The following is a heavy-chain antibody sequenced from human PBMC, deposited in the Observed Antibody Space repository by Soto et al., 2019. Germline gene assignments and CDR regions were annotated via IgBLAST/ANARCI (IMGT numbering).Heavy chain of an antibody. V-gene: IGHV4-31*03. CDR1: GGSISSGGYY. J-gene: IGHJ4*02. Sequence: SETLSLTCTVPGGSISSGGYYWSGIRQHPGKGLEWVGYSYYTGSSSSNPSLKSRVTISVDASKNQRSLRLASVTAADTAVYYCARDLRGYSRYDYLDYWGQGIPVTVSS. D-gene: IGHD5-12*01. CDR3: ARDLRGYSRYDYLDY. CDR2: SYYTGSS.